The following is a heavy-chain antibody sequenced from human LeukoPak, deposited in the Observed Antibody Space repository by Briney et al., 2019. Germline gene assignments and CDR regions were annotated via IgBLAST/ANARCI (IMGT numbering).Heavy chain of an antibody. Sequence: ASVKVSCKASGYTFTGYYMHRVRQAPGQGRGWMGWINPNGGGTNYSQKFQGRVTMTRDTSISTAYMELSRLRSDDTAVYYCARDLSRGYDFSDYWGQGTLATVSS. CDR3: ARDLSRGYDFSDY. D-gene: IGHD5-12*01. CDR1: GYTFTGYY. V-gene: IGHV1-2*02. J-gene: IGHJ4*02. CDR2: INPNGGGT.